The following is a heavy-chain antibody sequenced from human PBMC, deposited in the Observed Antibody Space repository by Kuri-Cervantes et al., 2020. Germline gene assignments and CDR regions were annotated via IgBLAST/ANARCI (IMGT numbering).Heavy chain of an antibody. D-gene: IGHD2-15*01. CDR2: INTDTGNP. CDR3: ARARYCSTGSCYSEI. V-gene: IGHV7-4-1*02. Sequence: ASVKVSCRASGYTFTTYPMNWVRQAPGQGLEWMGWINTDTGNPTYAQGFTGRFVFSLDTSVSTAYLQISSLKAEDTAVYYCARARYCSTGSCYSEIWGQGTLVTVSS. J-gene: IGHJ4*02. CDR1: GYTFTTYP.